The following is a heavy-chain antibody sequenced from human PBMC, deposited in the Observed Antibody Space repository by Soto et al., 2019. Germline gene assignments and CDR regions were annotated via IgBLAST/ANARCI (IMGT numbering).Heavy chain of an antibody. J-gene: IGHJ4*02. D-gene: IGHD3-3*01. Sequence: GSLRLSCAASGFTVSSYWMSWVRQAPGKGLEWVANIKQDGSEKYYVDSVKGRFTISRDNAKNSLYLQMNSLRAEDTAVYYCARDLYDFWSGYSGYWGQGTLVTVSS. CDR1: GFTVSSYW. CDR2: IKQDGSEK. V-gene: IGHV3-7*03. CDR3: ARDLYDFWSGYSGY.